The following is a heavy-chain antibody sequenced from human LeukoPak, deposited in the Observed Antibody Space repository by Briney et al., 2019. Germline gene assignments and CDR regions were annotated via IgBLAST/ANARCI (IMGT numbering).Heavy chain of an antibody. Sequence: SETLSLTCTVSGGSIYSGDYYWSWIRQPPGKGLGWIGYIYFDGSTYYNPSLKSRVSISMDTSKNQFSLKLSSVTAADTAVYFCAGAGDFDSWGQGTLVTVSS. CDR2: IYFDGST. D-gene: IGHD3-10*01. CDR1: GGSIYSGDYY. CDR3: AGAGDFDS. J-gene: IGHJ4*02. V-gene: IGHV4-30-4*01.